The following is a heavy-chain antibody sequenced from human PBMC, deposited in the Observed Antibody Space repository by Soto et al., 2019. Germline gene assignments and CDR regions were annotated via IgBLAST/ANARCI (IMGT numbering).Heavy chain of an antibody. J-gene: IGHJ4*02. CDR1: GFTFSSYA. CDR3: VKGRYELLD. Sequence: QPGGSLRLSCAASGFTFSSYAMSWVRQAPGKGLEWISAISASRSPTYYADSVKGRFTISRDNFKNTLYLQMNSLRGEDTAMYFCVKGRYELLDWGQGTLVTVSS. CDR2: ISASRSPT. V-gene: IGHV3-23*01. D-gene: IGHD1-26*01.